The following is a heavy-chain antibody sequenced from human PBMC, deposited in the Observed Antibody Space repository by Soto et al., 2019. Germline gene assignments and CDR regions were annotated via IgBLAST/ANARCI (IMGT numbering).Heavy chain of an antibody. CDR3: ARESHVSLTGPPWVWYFDL. Sequence: QVQLQQWGAGPLRPLETLSLTCGVSGGSFSGYYWAWIRQSPGKGLEWIGEINDRGSINYNPSLKSRVSISVDTSKNHYSLNLRSVTAADTAVYYCARESHVSLTGPPWVWYFDLWGRGTLFTVSS. CDR2: INDRGSI. D-gene: IGHD3-9*01. CDR1: GGSFSGYY. J-gene: IGHJ2*01. V-gene: IGHV4-34*01.